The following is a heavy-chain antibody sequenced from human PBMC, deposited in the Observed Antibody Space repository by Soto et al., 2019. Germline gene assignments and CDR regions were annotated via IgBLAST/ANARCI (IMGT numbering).Heavy chain of an antibody. J-gene: IGHJ4*02. V-gene: IGHV2-5*02. CDR2: IYWDDDK. Sequence: GSGPTLVNPTQTLTLTCTFSGFSLSTGGVGVGWIRQPPGKALEWLALIYWDDDKRYSPSLKNRLSITKDTSKNQVVLIMTNMDPLDTATYYCAHSIAPRILRYWGQGTPVTVSS. CDR1: GFSLSTGGVG. D-gene: IGHD2-15*01. CDR3: AHSIAPRILRY.